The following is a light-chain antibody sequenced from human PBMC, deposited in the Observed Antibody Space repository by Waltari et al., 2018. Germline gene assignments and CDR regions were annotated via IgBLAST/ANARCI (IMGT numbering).Light chain of an antibody. CDR3: SSYAGSNNLV. CDR2: EVS. CDR1: TSPVGGYNY. J-gene: IGLJ3*02. Sequence: QSALTQPPSASGSPGQPVTTSSPGTTSPVGGYNYASWHHQHPGKAPKVMIYEVSKRPSGVPDRFSGSKSGNTASLTVSGLQAEDEADYYCSSYAGSNNLVFGGGTKLTVL. V-gene: IGLV2-8*01.